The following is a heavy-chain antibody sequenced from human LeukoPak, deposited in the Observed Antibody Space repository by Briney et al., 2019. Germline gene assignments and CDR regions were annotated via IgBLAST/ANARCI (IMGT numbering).Heavy chain of an antibody. CDR2: IYYSGST. CDR1: GGSISSYY. Sequence: SETLSLTCTVSGGSISSYYWSWIRQPPGKGLEWIGYIYYSGSTNYNPSLKSRVTISVDTPKNQFSLKLSSVTAADTAVYYCAATTYYFDYWGQGTLVTVSS. D-gene: IGHD1-7*01. V-gene: IGHV4-59*01. J-gene: IGHJ4*02. CDR3: AATTYYFDY.